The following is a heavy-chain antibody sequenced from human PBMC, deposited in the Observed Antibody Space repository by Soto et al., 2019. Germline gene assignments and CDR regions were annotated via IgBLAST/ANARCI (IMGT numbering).Heavy chain of an antibody. J-gene: IGHJ6*02. CDR3: AASIFYYGMDV. V-gene: IGHV5-51*01. CDR2: IYPGDSDT. CDR1: GYTFTNYW. Sequence: RGSLKISCNCSGYTFTNYWIGWVLQMPGKGLEWMGIIYPGDSDTKYNPSFQGQVTISADKSITTTYLRWTSLKASDTAIYYCAASIFYYGMDVWGQGTTVTVSS.